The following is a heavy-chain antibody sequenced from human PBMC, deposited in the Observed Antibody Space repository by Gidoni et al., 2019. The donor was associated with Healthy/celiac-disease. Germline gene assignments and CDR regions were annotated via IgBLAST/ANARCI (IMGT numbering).Heavy chain of an antibody. V-gene: IGHV3-21*01. CDR3: ARDQFVGYYFDY. CDR2: ISSSSSYI. Sequence: EVQLVESGGGLVKPGGSLRLSCAASGFTFSSYSMNWVRQAPGKGLEWVSSISSSSSYIYYADSVKGRFTISRDNAKNSLYLQMNSLRAEDTAVYYCARDQFVGYYFDYWGQGTLVTVSS. CDR1: GFTFSSYS. J-gene: IGHJ4*02.